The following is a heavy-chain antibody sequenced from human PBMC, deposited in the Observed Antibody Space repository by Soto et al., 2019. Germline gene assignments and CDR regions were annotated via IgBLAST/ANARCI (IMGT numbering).Heavy chain of an antibody. D-gene: IGHD1-1*01. CDR2: ISAHNGNT. J-gene: IGHJ4*02. V-gene: IGHV1-18*01. CDR1: GYAFTTYG. Sequence: QVHLMQSGAEVKKPGASVKVSCKGSGYAFTTYGITWVRQAPGQGLEWMGWISAHNGNTNYAQKLQGRVTVTRDTYTSTAYMELRSLRSDDTAVYYCARGRYGDYWGQGALVTVSS. CDR3: ARGRYGDY.